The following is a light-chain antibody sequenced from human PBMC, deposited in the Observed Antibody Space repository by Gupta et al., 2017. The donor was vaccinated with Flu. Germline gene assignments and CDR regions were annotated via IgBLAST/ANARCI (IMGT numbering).Light chain of an antibody. V-gene: IGKV1-39*01. Sequence: DIQMTQSPSSLSASVGDRVTITCRASQFISSSLNWYQQKPGKAPKLLIFGASSVQSGVPSRFSGSGSGTDFTLSISRRQPEDFANYYCQQRDITTVTFGHGTKVHIK. CDR3: QQRDITTVT. J-gene: IGKJ3*01. CDR1: QFISSS. CDR2: GAS.